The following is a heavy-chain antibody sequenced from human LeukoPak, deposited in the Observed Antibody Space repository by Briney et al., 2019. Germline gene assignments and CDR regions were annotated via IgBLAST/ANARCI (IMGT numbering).Heavy chain of an antibody. CDR3: ASWYDFWTGYYPPFVDY. Sequence: SQTLSLTCAISGDGVSSNSAAWNWIRQSPSRGLEWLGRTYYRSKWFTDYALSVKSRITINPDTSKNQFSLQLNSVTPEDTAVYYCASWYDFWTGYYPPFVDYWGQGTLVAVSS. J-gene: IGHJ4*02. CDR2: TYYRSKWFT. V-gene: IGHV6-1*01. D-gene: IGHD3-3*01. CDR1: GDGVSSNSAA.